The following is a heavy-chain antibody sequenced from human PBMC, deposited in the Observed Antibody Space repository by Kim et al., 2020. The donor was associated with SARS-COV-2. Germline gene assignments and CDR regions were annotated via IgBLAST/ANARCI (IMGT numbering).Heavy chain of an antibody. CDR2: ITPDGRST. V-gene: IGHV3-74*01. J-gene: IGHJ6*01. CDR3: VRDTYSFYAGAGTYYYHGMDG. D-gene: IGHD1-1*01. CDR1: GFTFSSYW. Sequence: GGSLRLSCTASGFTFSSYWMHWVRQTPEKGLMWVSRITPDGRSTSNADSVKGRFTISRDNAKNTLYLQMNSLRAEDTAVYYCVRDTYSFYAGAGTYYYHGMDGWREGTTVTVSA.